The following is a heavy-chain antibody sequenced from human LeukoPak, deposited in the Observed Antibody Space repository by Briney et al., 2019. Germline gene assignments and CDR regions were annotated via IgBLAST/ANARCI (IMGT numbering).Heavy chain of an antibody. Sequence: GGSLRLSCAASGFTFSSYWMSWVRQAPGKGLEWVSAISGSGGSTYYADSVKGRFTISRDNSKNTLYLQMNSLRAEDAAAYYCVRARGAGPGAHFDYWGQGTLVTVSS. CDR3: VRARGAGPGAHFDY. J-gene: IGHJ4*02. D-gene: IGHD3-10*01. V-gene: IGHV3-23*01. CDR2: ISGSGGST. CDR1: GFTFSSYW.